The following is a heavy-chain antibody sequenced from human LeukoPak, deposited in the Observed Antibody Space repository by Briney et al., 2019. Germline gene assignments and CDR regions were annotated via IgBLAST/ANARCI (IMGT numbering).Heavy chain of an antibody. D-gene: IGHD3-10*01. J-gene: IGHJ6*02. CDR2: ISYDGSNK. CDR3: AKVGSRGYYYYYGMDV. Sequence: PGRSLRLSCAASGFTFSSYGMHWVRQAPGKGLEWVAVISYDGSNKYYADSVKGRFTISRDNSKNTLYLQMNSLRAEDTAVYYCAKVGSRGYYYYYGMDVWGQGTTVTVSS. CDR1: GFTFSSYG. V-gene: IGHV3-30*18.